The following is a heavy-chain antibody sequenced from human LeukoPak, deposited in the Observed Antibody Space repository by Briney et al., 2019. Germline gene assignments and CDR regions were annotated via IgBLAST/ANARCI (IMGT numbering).Heavy chain of an antibody. CDR3: AKDRSKQWLYDY. J-gene: IGHJ4*02. CDR1: GFTFSDYY. Sequence: GGSLRLSCAASGFTFSDYYMSWIRQAPGKGLEWVSAISGSGGSTYYADSVKGRFTISRDNSKNTLYLQMNSLRAEDTAVYYCAKDRSKQWLYDYWGQGTLVTVSS. V-gene: IGHV3-23*01. CDR2: ISGSGGST. D-gene: IGHD6-19*01.